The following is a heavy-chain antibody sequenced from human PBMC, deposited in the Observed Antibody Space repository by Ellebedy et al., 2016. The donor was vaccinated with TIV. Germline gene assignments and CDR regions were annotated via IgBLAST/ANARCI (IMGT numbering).Heavy chain of an antibody. J-gene: IGHJ4*02. Sequence: GGSLRLXXAASGFTFSDYYMSWIRQAPGKGLEWVSYISSSGSTIYYADSVKGRFTISRDNAKNSLYLQMNSLRAEDTAVYYCARDTPKFDPDAIVRGIDYWGQGTLVTVSS. V-gene: IGHV3-11*01. CDR2: ISSSGSTI. CDR3: ARDTPKFDPDAIVRGIDY. CDR1: GFTFSDYY. D-gene: IGHD3-10*01.